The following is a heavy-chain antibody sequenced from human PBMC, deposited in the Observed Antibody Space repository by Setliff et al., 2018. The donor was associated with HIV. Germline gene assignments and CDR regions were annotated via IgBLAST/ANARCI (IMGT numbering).Heavy chain of an antibody. CDR2: ISGSGGST. Sequence: GGSLRLSCAASGLTFSSYAMSWVRQAPGQGLEWVSAISGSGGSTYYADSVKGRFTISRDNSKNTLYLQINSLRAEDTAVYYCAKGISSGRSGMDVWGQGTTVTVSS. CDR1: GLTFSSYA. CDR3: AKGISSGRSGMDV. V-gene: IGHV3-23*01. J-gene: IGHJ6*02. D-gene: IGHD3-3*02.